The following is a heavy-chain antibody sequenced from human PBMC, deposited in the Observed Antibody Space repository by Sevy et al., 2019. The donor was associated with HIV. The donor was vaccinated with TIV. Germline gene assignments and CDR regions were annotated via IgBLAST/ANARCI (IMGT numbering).Heavy chain of an antibody. V-gene: IGHV3-7*03. CDR1: GFTFSNYW. D-gene: IGHD1-26*01. CDR3: ARDCNSASCLWGLDV. Sequence: GGSLRLSCAASGFTFSNYWMTWVRQAPGKGLEWVANIKRDGSERYYLASVKGRFTISRDNAKKSLYLQMNSLTAEDTAVYYCARDCNSASCLWGLDVWDQGTTVTVSS. J-gene: IGHJ6*02. CDR2: IKRDGSER.